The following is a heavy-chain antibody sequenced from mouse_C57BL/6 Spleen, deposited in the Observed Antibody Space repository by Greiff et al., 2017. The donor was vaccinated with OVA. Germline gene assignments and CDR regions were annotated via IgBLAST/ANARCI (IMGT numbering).Heavy chain of an antibody. D-gene: IGHD2-4*01. CDR1: GYTFTDYY. CDR3: ARGDYVLYAMDD. Sequence: EVQLQQSGPELVKPGASVKISCKASGYTFTDYYMNWVKQSHGKSLEWIGDINPNNGGTSYNQKFKGKATLTVDKSSSPAYMELRSLTSEDSAVYYCARGDYVLYAMDDWGQGTSVTVSS. V-gene: IGHV1-26*01. CDR2: INPNNGGT. J-gene: IGHJ4*01.